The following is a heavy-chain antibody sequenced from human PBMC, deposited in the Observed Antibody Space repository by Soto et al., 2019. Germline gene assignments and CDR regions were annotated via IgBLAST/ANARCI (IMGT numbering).Heavy chain of an antibody. D-gene: IGHD5-12*01. CDR2: IYYSGST. CDR1: GGSISSGGYY. Sequence: QVQPQESGPGLVKPSQTLSLTCTVSGGSISSGGYYWSWIRQHPGKGLEWIGYIYYSGSTYYNPSLKSRVTISVDTSKNQFSLKLSSVTAADTAVYYCARDRSMATIGFDPWGQGTLVTVSS. V-gene: IGHV4-31*03. CDR3: ARDRSMATIGFDP. J-gene: IGHJ5*02.